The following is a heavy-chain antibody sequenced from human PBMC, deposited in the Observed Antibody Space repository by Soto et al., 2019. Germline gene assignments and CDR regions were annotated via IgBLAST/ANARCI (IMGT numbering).Heavy chain of an antibody. J-gene: IGHJ4*02. CDR2: IYSGGST. D-gene: IGHD3-16*01. V-gene: IGHV3-53*01. CDR3: ARDYAHSDY. CDR1: GFTVISNY. Sequence: AGGSLRLSCASSGFTVISNYMSWVRQAPGKGLEWVSVIYSGGSTYYADSVKGRFTISRDNSKNTLYLQMNSLRAEDTAVYYCARDYAHSDYWGQGTLVTVSS.